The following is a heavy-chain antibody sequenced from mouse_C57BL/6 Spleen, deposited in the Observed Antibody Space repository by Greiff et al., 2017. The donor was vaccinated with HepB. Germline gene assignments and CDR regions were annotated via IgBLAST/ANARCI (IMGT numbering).Heavy chain of an antibody. CDR1: GFTFSSYA. V-gene: IGHV5-4*03. Sequence: DVKLVESGGGLVKPGGSLKLSCAASGFTFSSYAMSWVRQTPEKRLEWVATISDGGSYTYYPDNVKGRFTISRDNAKNNLYLQMSHLKSEDTAMYYCARARLRDYYAMDYWGQGTSVTVSS. CDR3: ARARLRDYYAMDY. D-gene: IGHD3-2*02. J-gene: IGHJ4*01. CDR2: ISDGGSYT.